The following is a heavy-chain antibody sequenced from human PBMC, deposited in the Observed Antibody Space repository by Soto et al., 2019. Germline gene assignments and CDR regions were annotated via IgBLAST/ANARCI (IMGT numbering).Heavy chain of an antibody. J-gene: IGHJ3*01. CDR2: ILYDGSNK. CDR3: AREENDFDV. V-gene: IGHV3-30-3*01. CDR1: GFTFSSYP. Sequence: QVQVVESGGGVVQPGRSLRLSCAASGFTFSSYPMHWVRQAPGKGLEWVALILYDGSNKFYADSVKGRFTISRDNSTTTLFLQMNNLNPEDTAVYYCAREENDFDVWGQGTMGTASS.